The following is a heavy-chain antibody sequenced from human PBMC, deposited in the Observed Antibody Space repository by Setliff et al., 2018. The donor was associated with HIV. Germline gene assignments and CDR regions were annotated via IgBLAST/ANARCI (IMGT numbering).Heavy chain of an antibody. CDR3: AVDRHAFDI. CDR2: IHPNTGNP. D-gene: IGHD5-12*01. CDR1: GYTFTTYG. V-gene: IGHV7-4-1*02. Sequence: ASVKVSCKASGYTFTTYGLHWVRQAPGQGLEWMGWIHPNTGNPTYAQGFTGRFVFSLDPSVNTAYLQINSLTPDDGGVYYCAVDRHAFDIWGQGTVVT. J-gene: IGHJ3*02.